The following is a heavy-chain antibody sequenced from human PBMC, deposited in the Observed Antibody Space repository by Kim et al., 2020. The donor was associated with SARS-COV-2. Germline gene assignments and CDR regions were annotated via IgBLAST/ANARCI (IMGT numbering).Heavy chain of an antibody. V-gene: IGHV4-34*01. CDR3: ARGTRYCSSTSCYYLDY. D-gene: IGHD2-2*01. J-gene: IGHJ4*02. CDR2: INHSGST. Sequence: SETLSLTCAVYGGSFSGYYWSWIRQPPGKGLEWIGEINHSGSTNYNPSLKSRVTISVDTSKNQFSLKLSSVTAADTAVYYCARGTRYCSSTSCYYLDYWGQGTLVTVSS. CDR1: GGSFSGYY.